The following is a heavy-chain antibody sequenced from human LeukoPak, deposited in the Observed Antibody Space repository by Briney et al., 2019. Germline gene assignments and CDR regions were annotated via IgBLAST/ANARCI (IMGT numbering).Heavy chain of an antibody. CDR2: ISSSGSTI. D-gene: IGHD6-19*01. J-gene: IGHJ4*02. CDR3: ASDADSSGWDTDFDY. CDR1: GFAFSSYE. V-gene: IGHV3-48*03. Sequence: PGGSLRLSCAASGFAFSSYEMNWVRQAPGKGLEWVSYISSSGSTIYYADSVKGRFTISRDNAKNSLYLQMNSLRAEDTAVYYCASDADSSGWDTDFDYWGQGTLVTVSS.